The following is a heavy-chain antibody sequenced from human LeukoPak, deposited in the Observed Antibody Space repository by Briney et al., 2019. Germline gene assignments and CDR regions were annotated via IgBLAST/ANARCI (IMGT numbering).Heavy chain of an antibody. CDR3: AREWAGGDSSAYPPFDY. D-gene: IGHD3-22*01. CDR1: GYTFNDYY. V-gene: IGHV3-11*01. Sequence: GGSLRLSCAASGYTFNDYYMYWIHQAPGKGLEWVSYISRSGTPIYYADSVKGRFTISRDNARNSLHLQMNSLRAEDTAVYYCAREWAGGDSSAYPPFDYWGQGTLVTVSS. J-gene: IGHJ4*02. CDR2: ISRSGTPI.